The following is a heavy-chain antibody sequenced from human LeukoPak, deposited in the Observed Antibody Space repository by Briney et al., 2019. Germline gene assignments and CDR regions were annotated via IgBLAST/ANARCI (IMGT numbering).Heavy chain of an antibody. V-gene: IGHV4-59*01. CDR1: GGSISSYY. CDR2: IYYSGST. J-gene: IGHJ3*02. CDR3: ARGQTWTQRGGDAFDI. Sequence: SETLSLTCTVSGGSISSYYWSWIRQPPGKGLEWIGYIYYSGSTNYNPSLKSRVTISVDTSKNQFSLKLSSVTAADTAVYYCARGQTWTQRGGDAFDIWGQGTMVTVSS. D-gene: IGHD3-16*01.